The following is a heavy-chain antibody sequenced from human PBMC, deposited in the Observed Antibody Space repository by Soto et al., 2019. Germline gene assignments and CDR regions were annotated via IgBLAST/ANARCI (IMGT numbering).Heavy chain of an antibody. D-gene: IGHD6-13*01. CDR2: MNPNSGNT. V-gene: IGHV1-8*01. CDR3: ARERAAAGSNRFDP. J-gene: IGHJ5*02. CDR1: GYTFTSYD. Sequence: QVQLVQSGVEVKKPGASVKVSCKASGYTFTSYDINWVRQATGQGLEWMGWMNPNSGNTGYAQKFQGRVTMTRTTSISTADMELSSLRSEDTAVYYCARERAAAGSNRFDPWGQGTLVIVSS.